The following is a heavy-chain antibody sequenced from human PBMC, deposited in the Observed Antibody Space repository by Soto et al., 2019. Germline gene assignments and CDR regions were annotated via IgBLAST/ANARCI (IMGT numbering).Heavy chain of an antibody. V-gene: IGHV1-46*01. CDR2: INPSGGST. CDR3: ARDIREPSSSWYGMDV. CDR1: GYTFTSYY. Sequence: GASVKVSCKASGYTFTSYYMHWVRQAPGQGLEWMGIINPSGGSTSYAQKFQGRVTMTRDTSTSTVYMELNSLRSEDTAVYYCARDIREPSSSWYGMDVWGQGTTVTVSS. D-gene: IGHD6-6*01. J-gene: IGHJ6*02.